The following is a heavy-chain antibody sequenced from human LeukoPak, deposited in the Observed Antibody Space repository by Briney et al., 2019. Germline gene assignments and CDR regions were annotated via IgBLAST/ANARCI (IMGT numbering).Heavy chain of an antibody. Sequence: ASVKVSCKASGYTFTSYGISWVRQAPGQGLEWMGWISAYNGNTNYAQKLQGRVTMTTDTSTSTAYMGLRSLRSDDTDVYYCARDSSLYYYDSSGLYYFDYWGQGTLVTVSS. CDR3: ARDSSLYYYDSSGLYYFDY. D-gene: IGHD3-22*01. J-gene: IGHJ4*02. CDR2: ISAYNGNT. CDR1: GYTFTSYG. V-gene: IGHV1-18*01.